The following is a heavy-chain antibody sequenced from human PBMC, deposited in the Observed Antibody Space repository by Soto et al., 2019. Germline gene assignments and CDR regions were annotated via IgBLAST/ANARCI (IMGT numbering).Heavy chain of an antibody. CDR3: ARGDGIVVVVAATLGY. D-gene: IGHD2-15*01. CDR2: INPSGGST. CDR1: GYTFTSYY. J-gene: IGHJ4*02. V-gene: IGHV1-46*01. Sequence: ASVKVSCKASGYTFTSYYVDWVRQAPGQGLEWMGIINPSGGSTSYAQKFQSRVTMTRDTSTSTVYMELSSLRSEDTAVYYCARGDGIVVVVAATLGYWGQGTLVTVSS.